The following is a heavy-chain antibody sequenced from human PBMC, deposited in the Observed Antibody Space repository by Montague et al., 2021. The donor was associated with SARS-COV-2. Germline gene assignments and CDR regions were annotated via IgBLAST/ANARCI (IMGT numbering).Heavy chain of an antibody. J-gene: IGHJ3*02. CDR3: ARDTGISGAFDI. Sequence: TLSLTCTVSGGSISSGGYYWSWIRQHPGKGLEWIGYIYYSGSTYYNPSLKSRVTISVDTSKNQFSLKLNSVTAADTAVYYCARDTGISGAFDIWAQGTMVTASS. CDR1: GGSISSGGYY. D-gene: IGHD2-15*01. CDR2: IYYSGST. V-gene: IGHV4-31*03.